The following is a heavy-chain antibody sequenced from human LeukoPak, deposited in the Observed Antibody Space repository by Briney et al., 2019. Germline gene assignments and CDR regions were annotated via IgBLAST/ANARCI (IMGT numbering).Heavy chain of an antibody. CDR3: ARDLPYYNFWSGYEDYYYYMDV. Sequence: SVKVSCKASGGTFSSYAISWVRQAPGQGLEWMGGIIPIFGTANYAQKFQGRVTITTDESTSTAYMELSSLRSEDTAVYYCARDLPYYNFWSGYEDYYYYMDVWGKGTTVTVSS. V-gene: IGHV1-69*05. D-gene: IGHD3-3*01. CDR1: GGTFSSYA. CDR2: IIPIFGTA. J-gene: IGHJ6*03.